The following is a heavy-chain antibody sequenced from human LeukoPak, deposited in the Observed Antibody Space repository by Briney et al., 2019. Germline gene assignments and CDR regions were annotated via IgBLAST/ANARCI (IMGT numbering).Heavy chain of an antibody. CDR2: ISAYNGNT. J-gene: IGHJ4*02. D-gene: IGHD1-26*01. CDR1: GYTFTSYG. CDR3: ARDGRYGGFLGLYYFDY. V-gene: IGHV1-18*01. Sequence: ASVKVSCKASGYTFTSYGISWVRQAPGQGLEWMGWISAYNGNTNYAQKLQGRVTMTTDTSTSTAYMELRSLRSDDTAVYYCARDGRYGGFLGLYYFDYWGQGTLVTVSS.